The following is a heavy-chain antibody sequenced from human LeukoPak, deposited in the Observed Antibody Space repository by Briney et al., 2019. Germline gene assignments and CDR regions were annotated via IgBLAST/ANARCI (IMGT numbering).Heavy chain of an antibody. CDR3: ARESSCYPIYYFDY. V-gene: IGHV4-59*01. CDR2: IFYNGST. D-gene: IGHD2-15*01. Sequence: SETLSLTCTVSGGSIGSYYWSWIRQPPGKGLEWIGYIFYNGSTNYNPSLKSRVTISVDTSKNQFSLRLSSVTAADTAVYYCARESSCYPIYYFDYWGQGTLVTVSS. CDR1: GGSIGSYY. J-gene: IGHJ4*02.